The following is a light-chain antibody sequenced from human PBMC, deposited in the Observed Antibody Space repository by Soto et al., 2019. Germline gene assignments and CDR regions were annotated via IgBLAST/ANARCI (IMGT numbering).Light chain of an antibody. CDR2: DAS. CDR1: QDIKNY. CDR3: QHYDSVPCT. Sequence: DIQLTQSPSSLSASVGDRVTITCQATQDIKNYLIWYQQKAGEAPNLLIYDASTLGTGVSSRFSGSGSGTEFSLTITNLQPEDIATSYCQHYDSVPCTFGQGTRLEIK. V-gene: IGKV1-33*01. J-gene: IGKJ2*02.